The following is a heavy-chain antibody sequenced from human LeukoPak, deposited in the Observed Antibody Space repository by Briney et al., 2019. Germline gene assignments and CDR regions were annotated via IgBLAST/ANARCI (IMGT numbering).Heavy chain of an antibody. J-gene: IGHJ4*02. Sequence: GGSLRLSCAASGFTFSTYGMHWVRQAPGKGLEWVSVISYDGNNKYYTDSVKGRFTISRDNSKNTLYLQMNSLRAEDTAVYYCAKDMWKTMLSTNDYWGQGTLVTVSS. CDR3: AKDMWKTMLSTNDY. D-gene: IGHD1-1*01. CDR1: GFTFSTYG. CDR2: ISYDGNNK. V-gene: IGHV3-30*18.